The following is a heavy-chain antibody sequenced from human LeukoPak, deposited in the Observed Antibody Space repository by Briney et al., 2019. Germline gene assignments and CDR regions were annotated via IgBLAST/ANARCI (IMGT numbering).Heavy chain of an antibody. CDR1: GFTFSSYG. D-gene: IGHD3-22*01. Sequence: GRSLRLSCAVSGFTFSSYGMHWVRQAPGKGLEWVAVISYDESKKNYADSVKGRFTISRDNSKNTLYLQMNNLRAEDTAVYYCAKASGATYYYDSSGYYGDDAFDIWGRGTLVTVSS. V-gene: IGHV3-30*18. CDR3: AKASGATYYYDSSGYYGDDAFDI. CDR2: ISYDESKK. J-gene: IGHJ3*02.